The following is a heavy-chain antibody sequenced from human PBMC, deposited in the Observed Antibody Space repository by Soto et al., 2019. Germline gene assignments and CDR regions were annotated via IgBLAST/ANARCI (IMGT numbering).Heavy chain of an antibody. Sequence: EVQLVESGGGLVQPGGSLRLSCAASGFTFSSYAMHWVRQAPGKGLEYVSAISSNGGSTYYANSVKGRFTISRDNSKHTLYLQMGSLRAEDMDVYYCAGGADGTGAFDIWGQGKWSPSLQ. V-gene: IGHV3-64*01. CDR1: GFTFSSYA. CDR3: AGGADGTGAFDI. D-gene: IGHD1-1*01. CDR2: ISSNGGST. J-gene: IGHJ3*02.